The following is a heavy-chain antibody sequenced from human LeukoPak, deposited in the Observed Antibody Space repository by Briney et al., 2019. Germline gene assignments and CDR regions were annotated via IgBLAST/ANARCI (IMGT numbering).Heavy chain of an antibody. V-gene: IGHV3-30-3*01. D-gene: IGHD2-2*01. CDR1: GFTVSSYA. CDR3: ARSRVGRGYCSSTSCYHDAFDI. CDR2: ISYDGSNK. J-gene: IGHJ3*02. Sequence: GRSLRLSCAASGFTVSSYAMHWVRQAPGKGLEWVAVISYDGSNKYYADSVKGRFSISRDNSKNTLYLQMNSLRAEDTAVYYCARSRVGRGYCSSTSCYHDAFDIWGQGTMVTVSS.